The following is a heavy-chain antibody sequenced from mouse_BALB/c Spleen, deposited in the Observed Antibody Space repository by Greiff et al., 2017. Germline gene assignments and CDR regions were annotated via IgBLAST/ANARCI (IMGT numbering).Heavy chain of an antibody. V-gene: IGHV5-6*01. CDR2: ISSGGSYT. CDR3: ARHYSYDYDVTYYFDY. CDR1: GFTFSSYG. Sequence: EVQGVESGGGLVQPGGSRKLSCAASGFTFSSYGMSWVRQTPDKRLEWVATISSGGSYTYYPDSVKGRFTISRDNAKNTLYLQMSSLKSEDTAMYYCARHYSYDYDVTYYFDYWGQGTTLTVSS. J-gene: IGHJ2*01. D-gene: IGHD2-4*01.